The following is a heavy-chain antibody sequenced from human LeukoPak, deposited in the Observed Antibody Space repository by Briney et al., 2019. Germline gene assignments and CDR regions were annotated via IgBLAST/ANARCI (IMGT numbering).Heavy chain of an antibody. CDR3: ARDQNINWFDP. CDR2: INSDGSST. J-gene: IGHJ5*02. V-gene: IGHV3-74*01. CDR1: GFTFSSDW. D-gene: IGHD1/OR15-1a*01. Sequence: GGSLRLSCAASGFTFSSDWMHWVRQAPGKGLVWVSRINSDGSSTSYADSVKGRFTISRDNAKNTLYLQMNSLRGEDTAVYYCARDQNINWFDPWGQGTLLTVSS.